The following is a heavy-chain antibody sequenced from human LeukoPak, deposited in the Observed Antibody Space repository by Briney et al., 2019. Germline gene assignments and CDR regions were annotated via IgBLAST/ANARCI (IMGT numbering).Heavy chain of an antibody. CDR1: GYSFTSHW. D-gene: IGHD4-17*01. CDR2: IYPGDSDT. Sequence: GESLKISCKGSGYSFTSHWIGWVRQMPGKGLEWMGIIYPGDSDTRYSPSFQGQVTISADKSISTAYLQWSSLKASDTAMYYCARRVSTVTTLFDYWGQGTLVTVSS. J-gene: IGHJ4*02. V-gene: IGHV5-51*01. CDR3: ARRVSTVTTLFDY.